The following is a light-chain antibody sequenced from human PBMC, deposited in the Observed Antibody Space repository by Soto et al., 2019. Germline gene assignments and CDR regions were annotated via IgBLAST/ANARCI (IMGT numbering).Light chain of an antibody. J-gene: IGKJ1*01. CDR1: QSISSW. V-gene: IGKV1-5*01. Sequence: DIQMTHSPSTLSASVGDRVTITCRASQSISSWLAWYQQKPGKAPKLLIYDASSLESGVPSRFSGSGSGTEFTLTISSLQPDDFETYYCQQYNSYPWTFGQGTKV. CDR2: DAS. CDR3: QQYNSYPWT.